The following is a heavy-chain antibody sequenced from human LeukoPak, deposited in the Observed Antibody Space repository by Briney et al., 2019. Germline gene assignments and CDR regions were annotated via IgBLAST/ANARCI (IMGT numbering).Heavy chain of an antibody. Sequence: GGSLRLSCAAPGFTFSSYAMSWVRQAPGKGLGWVSAISGSGGSTYYADSVKGRFTISRDNSKNTLYLQMNSLRPEDTAVYYCAKGIWFGAMGTFDIWGQGTMVTVSS. D-gene: IGHD3-10*01. J-gene: IGHJ3*02. V-gene: IGHV3-23*01. CDR3: AKGIWFGAMGTFDI. CDR1: GFTFSSYA. CDR2: ISGSGGST.